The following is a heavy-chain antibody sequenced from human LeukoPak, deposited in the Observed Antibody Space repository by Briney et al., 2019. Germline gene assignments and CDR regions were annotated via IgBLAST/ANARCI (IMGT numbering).Heavy chain of an antibody. Sequence: EASVKVSCKASGGTFSSYAISWVRQAPGQGLEWMGGIIPIFGTANYAQKFQGRVTITTDESTSTAYMELSSLRSEDTAVYYCARGPIGEYGGFDWFDPWGQGTLVTVSS. CDR2: IIPIFGTA. J-gene: IGHJ5*02. CDR1: GGTFSSYA. D-gene: IGHD3-10*01. V-gene: IGHV1-69*05. CDR3: ARGPIGEYGGFDWFDP.